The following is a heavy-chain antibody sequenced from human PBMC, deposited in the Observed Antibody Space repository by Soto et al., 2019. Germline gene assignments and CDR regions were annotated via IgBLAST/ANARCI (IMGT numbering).Heavy chain of an antibody. J-gene: IGHJ4*02. CDR3: ARVIGYGDSSFDY. CDR1: GGTFSSYA. CDR2: IIPIFGTA. V-gene: IGHV1-69*13. Sequence: GASVKVSCKASGGTFSSYAISWVRQAPGQGLEWMGGIIPIFGTANYAQKFQGRVTITADESTSTAYMELSSLRSEDTAVYYCARVIGYGDSSFDYWGQGTLVNVAS. D-gene: IGHD4-17*01.